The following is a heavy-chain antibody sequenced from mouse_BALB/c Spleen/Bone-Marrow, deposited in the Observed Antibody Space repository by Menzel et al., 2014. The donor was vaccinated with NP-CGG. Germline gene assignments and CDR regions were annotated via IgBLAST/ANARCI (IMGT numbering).Heavy chain of an antibody. CDR1: GFTFSSYT. Sequence: EVHLVESGGGLVEPGGSLKLSCAASGFTFSSYTMSWVRQTPEKRLEWVATISSGGSYTYYPDSVKGRFTISRDNAKNTLYLQMSSLKSEDTAMYYCTRDLYDGYYYYAMDYWGQGTSVTVSS. CDR2: ISSGGSYT. V-gene: IGHV5-6-4*01. CDR3: TRDLYDGYYYYAMDY. J-gene: IGHJ4*01. D-gene: IGHD2-3*01.